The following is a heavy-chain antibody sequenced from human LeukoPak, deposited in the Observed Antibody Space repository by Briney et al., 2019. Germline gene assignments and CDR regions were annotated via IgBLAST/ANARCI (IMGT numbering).Heavy chain of an antibody. J-gene: IGHJ4*02. CDR3: AKASGQAGYCSSTSCHYTSDY. Sequence: GGSLRLSCAASGFTFSNYWMHWVRQAPGKGLVWVSRINSDGSSTSYADSVKGRFTVSRDNSKNTLYLQMNSLRAEDTTVYYCAKASGQAGYCSSTSCHYTSDYWGQGTLVTVSS. D-gene: IGHD2-2*01. CDR2: INSDGSST. CDR1: GFTFSNYW. V-gene: IGHV3-74*01.